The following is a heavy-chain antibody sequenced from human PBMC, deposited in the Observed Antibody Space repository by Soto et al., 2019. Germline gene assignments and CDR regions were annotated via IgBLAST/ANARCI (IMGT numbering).Heavy chain of an antibody. Sequence: EVQLLESGGGLVQPGGSLRLSCAASGFNFRTYTMTWVRQAPGKGPEWVSSFSVSGISTYYADSVKGRFTISRDNSRSTLYRQMNSLRAEDTAIYYCAKDGPDSSGRWGFDYWGQGTLVTVSS. J-gene: IGHJ4*02. CDR3: AKDGPDSSGRWGFDY. D-gene: IGHD3-22*01. CDR1: GFNFRTYT. CDR2: FSVSGIST. V-gene: IGHV3-23*01.